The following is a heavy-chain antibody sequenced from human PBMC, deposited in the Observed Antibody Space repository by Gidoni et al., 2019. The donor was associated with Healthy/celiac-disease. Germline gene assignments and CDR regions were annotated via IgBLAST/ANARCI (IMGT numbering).Heavy chain of an antibody. J-gene: IGHJ4*02. Sequence: QLQLQESGPGLVKSSETLSLTCTVSGGSISSSSYYWGWIRQPPGKGLEWIGSIYYSGSTYYNPSLKSRVTISVDTSKNQFSLKLSSVTAADTAVYYCAAAIVVVPAPMFDYWGQGTLVTVSS. CDR1: GGSISSSSYY. CDR2: IYYSGST. D-gene: IGHD2-2*01. CDR3: AAAIVVVPAPMFDY. V-gene: IGHV4-39*01.